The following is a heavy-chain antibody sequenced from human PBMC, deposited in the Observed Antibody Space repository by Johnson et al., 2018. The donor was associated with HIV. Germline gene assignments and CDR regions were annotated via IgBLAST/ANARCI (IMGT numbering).Heavy chain of an antibody. CDR2: ISNGGFST. J-gene: IGHJ3*02. CDR1: GFTFNNYV. D-gene: IGHD2-15*01. Sequence: VQLVESGGGVVRPGGSLRLSCAASGFTFNNYVMSWVRQAPGKGLGWVSTISNGGFSTYYADSVKGRFTISRDTSKNTLYLQMNSLRGDDTAVYYCTRVSSTSWALDIWGQGTLVTVSS. V-gene: IGHV3-23*04. CDR3: TRVSSTSWALDI.